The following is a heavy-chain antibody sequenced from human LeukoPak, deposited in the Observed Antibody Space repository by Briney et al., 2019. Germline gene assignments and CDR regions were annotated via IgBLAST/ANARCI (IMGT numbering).Heavy chain of an antibody. V-gene: IGHV3-30*04. J-gene: IGHJ4*02. CDR1: GFTFSSYV. CDR3: ARDAGYGYDRFDY. D-gene: IGHD5-18*01. Sequence: PGGSLRLSCAASGFTFSSYVMHWVRQAPGKGLEWVAIISYDGSNEYYADSVKGRFTISRDNAQNSLYLQMNRLGVEDTAVYYCARDAGYGYDRFDYWGQGTQVTVSS. CDR2: ISYDGSNE.